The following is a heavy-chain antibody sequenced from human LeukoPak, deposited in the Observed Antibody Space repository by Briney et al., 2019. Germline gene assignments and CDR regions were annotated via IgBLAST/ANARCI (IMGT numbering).Heavy chain of an antibody. J-gene: IGHJ4*02. CDR3: AKLSGYSYGDFDY. Sequence: PGGSLRLSCAASGFTFDDYAMHWVRQAPGKGLEWVSGISWNSGSIGYADSVKGRFTISRDNAKNSLYLQMNSLRAEDTALYYCAKLSGYSYGDFDYWGQGTLVTVSS. CDR1: GFTFDDYA. CDR2: ISWNSGSI. D-gene: IGHD5-18*01. V-gene: IGHV3-9*01.